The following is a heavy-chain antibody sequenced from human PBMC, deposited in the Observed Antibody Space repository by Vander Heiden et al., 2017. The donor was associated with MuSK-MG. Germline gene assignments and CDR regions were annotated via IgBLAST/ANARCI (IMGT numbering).Heavy chain of an antibody. D-gene: IGHD6-19*01. Sequence: EVQLVESGGGLVQPGGSLRLSCAASGFTFSSYEMNWVRQAPGKGLEWVSYISSSGSTIYYADSVKGRVTISRDNAKNSLYLQMNSLRAEDTAVYYCARTPNLGTRAVAGEADYWGQGTLVTVSS. V-gene: IGHV3-48*03. CDR3: ARTPNLGTRAVAGEADY. J-gene: IGHJ4*02. CDR2: ISSSGSTI. CDR1: GFTFSSYE.